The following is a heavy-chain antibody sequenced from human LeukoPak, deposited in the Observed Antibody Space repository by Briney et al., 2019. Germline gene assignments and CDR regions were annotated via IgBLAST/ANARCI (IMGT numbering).Heavy chain of an antibody. CDR1: GFTFDDYG. J-gene: IGHJ3*02. CDR2: INWHGGAT. D-gene: IGHD3-10*01. CDR3: ARPYMVRGADAFDI. V-gene: IGHV3-20*04. Sequence: SGGSLRLSCATSGFTFDDYGMAWVRQVPGKGLEWVSGINWHGGATCYADSVRGRFTISRDNAKDSLYLQMNSLRDEDTALYYCARPYMVRGADAFDIWGQGTIVTVSS.